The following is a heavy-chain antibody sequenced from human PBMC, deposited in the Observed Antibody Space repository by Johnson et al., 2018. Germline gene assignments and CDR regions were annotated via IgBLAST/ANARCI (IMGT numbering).Heavy chain of an antibody. J-gene: IGHJ3*02. CDR3: ARAQPAFDS. Sequence: VQLVESGGGLVQPGGSLRLSCAASGFTFSSYDMHWVRQATGKRLEWVSTIDTAGDTYYAGSVTGRFTISRDNAKNSLYLQMNSLRDEDTAVYYCARAQPAFDSWGKGTMVTVSS. D-gene: IGHD1-14*01. CDR1: GFTFSSYD. CDR2: IDTAGDT. V-gene: IGHV3-13*01.